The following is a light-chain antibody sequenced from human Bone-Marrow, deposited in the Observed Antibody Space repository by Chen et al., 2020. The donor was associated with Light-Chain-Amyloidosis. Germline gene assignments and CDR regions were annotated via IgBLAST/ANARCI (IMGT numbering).Light chain of an antibody. CDR1: SSDVGSYNL. CDR2: EVS. CDR3: CSYAGSSVWM. J-gene: IGLJ3*02. Sequence: QSALTQPASVSGSPGQSITISCTGTSSDVGSYNLVSWYQQHPGKAPKLMIYEVSKRPSGVSNLCSVSEAGNTVSPTIAALQAEYEADYSWCSYAGSSVWMFGGGTNLTVL. V-gene: IGLV2-23*02.